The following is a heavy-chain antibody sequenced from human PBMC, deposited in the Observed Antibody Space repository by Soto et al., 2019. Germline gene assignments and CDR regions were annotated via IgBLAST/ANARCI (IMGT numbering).Heavy chain of an antibody. CDR2: ISSSSSTI. CDR1: GFTFSSYS. J-gene: IGHJ5*02. Sequence: GGSLRLSCAASGFTFSSYSMNWVRQAPGKGLEWVSYISSSSSTIYYADSVKGRFTISRDNAKNSLYLQMNSLRDEYTAVYYCAREISSSWTSNWFDPWGQGTLVTVSS. CDR3: AREISSSWTSNWFDP. V-gene: IGHV3-48*02. D-gene: IGHD6-13*01.